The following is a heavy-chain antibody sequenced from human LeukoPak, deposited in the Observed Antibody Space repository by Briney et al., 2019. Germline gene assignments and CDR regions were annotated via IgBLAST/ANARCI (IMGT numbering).Heavy chain of an antibody. J-gene: IGHJ4*02. Sequence: GASVKVSCKASGGTFSSYAISWVRQAPGQGLEWMGGIIPIFGTANYAQKFQGRVTITTDESTSTAYMELSSLRSEDTAVYYCARANHYDFWSGYSYFDYWGQGTLVTVSS. D-gene: IGHD3-3*01. CDR3: ARANHYDFWSGYSYFDY. CDR2: IIPIFGTA. CDR1: GGTFSSYA. V-gene: IGHV1-69*05.